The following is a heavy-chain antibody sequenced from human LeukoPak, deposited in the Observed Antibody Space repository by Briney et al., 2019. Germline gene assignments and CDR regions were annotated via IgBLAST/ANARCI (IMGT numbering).Heavy chain of an antibody. V-gene: IGHV1-69*13. CDR2: IIPIFGTA. CDR3: ARAYYYLYYYYGMDV. Sequence: ASVKVSCKASGGTFSSYAISWVRQAPGQGLEWMGGIIPIFGTANYAQKFQGRVTITADESTSTAYMELSSLRSEDTAVYYCARAYYYLYYYYGMDVWGQGTTVTVSS. J-gene: IGHJ6*02. D-gene: IGHD3-10*01. CDR1: GGTFSSYA.